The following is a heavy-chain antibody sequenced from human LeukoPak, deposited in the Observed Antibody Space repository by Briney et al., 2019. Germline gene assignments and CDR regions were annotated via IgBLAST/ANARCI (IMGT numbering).Heavy chain of an antibody. J-gene: IGHJ4*02. D-gene: IGHD1-1*01. CDR3: ARDKNWKPDY. V-gene: IGHV1-18*01. CDR2: ISAYNGNT. CDR1: GYSFTTYG. Sequence: ASVKVSCKASGYSFTTYGFSWVRQAPGQGLEWMGWISAYNGNTNYAQRLQGRVTMTTDTSTSTVYMELRSLRSDDTAVYYCARDKNWKPDYWGQGTLVTVSS.